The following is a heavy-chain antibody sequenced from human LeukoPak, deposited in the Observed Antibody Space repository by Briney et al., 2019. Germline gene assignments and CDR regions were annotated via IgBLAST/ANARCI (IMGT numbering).Heavy chain of an antibody. V-gene: IGHV4-61*02. D-gene: IGHD5-24*01. CDR1: GGSISSGSYY. CDR2: IYTSGST. CDR3: ARWLQSNGEYYFDY. J-gene: IGHJ4*02. Sequence: SQTLSLTCTVSGGSISSGSYYWSWIRQPAGKGLEWIGRIYTSGSTNYNPSLKSRVTISVDTSKNQFSLKLSSVTAADTAVYYCARWLQSNGEYYFDYWGQGTLVTVSS.